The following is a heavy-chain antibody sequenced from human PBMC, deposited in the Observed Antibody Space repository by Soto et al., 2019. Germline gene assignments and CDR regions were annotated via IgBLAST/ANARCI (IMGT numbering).Heavy chain of an antibody. D-gene: IGHD3-3*01. CDR3: ATIDSRGGGPIATSRNYYFGF. V-gene: IGHV2-70*01. Sequence: GPTLVNPTQTLTLTCTLSGFSLNTSAICVTLIRQAPGKPLEWLALINCDADEYYNKSLKTRLTIFKATSKNQVILTMTNMDPVDTYTYYSATIDSRGGGPIATSRNYYFGFCRRGPMGAVCS. J-gene: IGHJ4*01. CDR2: INCDADE. CDR1: GFSLNTSAIC.